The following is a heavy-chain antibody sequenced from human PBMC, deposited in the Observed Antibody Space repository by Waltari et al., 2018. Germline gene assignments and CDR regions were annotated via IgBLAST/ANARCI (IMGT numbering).Heavy chain of an antibody. Sequence: QVQLVESGGGVVQPGRSLRLSCAASGFTFSSYAMHWVRQAPGKGLEWVAVISYDGSNKYYADSGKGRFTISRDNAKNTLYLQMNSRRAEDTAVYYCARDLTLGVGAATPFDYWGQGTLVIVSS. D-gene: IGHD1-26*01. CDR1: GFTFSSYA. J-gene: IGHJ4*02. CDR3: ARDLTLGVGAATPFDY. V-gene: IGHV3-30*01. CDR2: ISYDGSNK.